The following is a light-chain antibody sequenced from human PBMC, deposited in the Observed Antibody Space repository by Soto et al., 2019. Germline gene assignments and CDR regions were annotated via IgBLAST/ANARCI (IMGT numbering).Light chain of an antibody. CDR2: WAY. CDR1: QSVLYSSNNKNY. V-gene: IGKV4-1*01. J-gene: IGKJ1*01. Sequence: DIVMTQSPDSLAVSLGERATINCKSSQSVLYSSNNKNYLAWYQQKPGQPPKLLIYWAYTRESGVPDRFSGSGSGTDFTLTIISLQAEDVAVYYCQQYYRPWTFGQGTKVEIK. CDR3: QQYYRPWT.